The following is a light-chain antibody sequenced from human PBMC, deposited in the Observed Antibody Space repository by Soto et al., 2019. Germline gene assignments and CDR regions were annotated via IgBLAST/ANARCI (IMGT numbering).Light chain of an antibody. Sequence: IQLTQSPSSLSASVGDRVTLTCRASQGISSYLAWYQQKPGKAPKLLIYAASTLQSGVPSRFSGSGSGTDFPLTISSLQPEDFATYYCQQVNSYPITFGQGTRLEI. CDR3: QQVNSYPIT. J-gene: IGKJ5*01. CDR1: QGISSY. CDR2: AAS. V-gene: IGKV1-9*01.